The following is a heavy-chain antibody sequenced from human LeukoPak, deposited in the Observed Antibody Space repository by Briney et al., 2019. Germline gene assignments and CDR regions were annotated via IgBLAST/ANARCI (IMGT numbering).Heavy chain of an antibody. V-gene: IGHV1-18*01. Sequence: ASVKVSCKSCGYTFTRYVISWVRQARGQGREGMGWISAYNGNINDAQKLQGRVTMTTDTSTSTAYMELRSLRSDDPAVYYCARDIVVVVAATSPSFDDWGEGTLVTVS. D-gene: IGHD2-15*01. CDR3: ARDIVVVVAATSPSFDD. J-gene: IGHJ4*02. CDR2: ISAYNGNI. CDR1: GYTFTRYV.